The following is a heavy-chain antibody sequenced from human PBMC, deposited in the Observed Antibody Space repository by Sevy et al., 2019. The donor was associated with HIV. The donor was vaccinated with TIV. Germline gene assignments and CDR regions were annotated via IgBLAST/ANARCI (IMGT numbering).Heavy chain of an antibody. D-gene: IGHD3-10*01. J-gene: IGHJ5*02. Sequence: SETLSLTCTVSRASISNYFWTWIRQPLGKGLEWIGYMYNSGSTNYNPSLKSRVTMSVDTSKSQFSLKLTSVTAADTPFYYCARYYYACSGPGSWFDLWGQGILVTVSS. CDR3: ARYYYACSGPGSWFDL. CDR2: MYNSGST. CDR1: RASISNYF. V-gene: IGHV4-59*01.